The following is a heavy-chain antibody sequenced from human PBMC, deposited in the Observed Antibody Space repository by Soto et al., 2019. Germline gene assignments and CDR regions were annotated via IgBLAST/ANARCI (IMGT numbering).Heavy chain of an antibody. CDR1: GYTFTSYD. V-gene: IGHV1-8*01. J-gene: IGHJ6*03. D-gene: IGHD3-10*01. Sequence: ASVKVSCKASGYTFTSYDINWVRQATGQGLEWMGWMNPNSGNTGYAQKIQGRVTMTRNTSISTAYMELSSLRSEDTAVYYCARGKDYYGSGSYYTHYYYMDVLGKGTTVTVS. CDR2: MNPNSGNT. CDR3: ARGKDYYGSGSYYTHYYYMDV.